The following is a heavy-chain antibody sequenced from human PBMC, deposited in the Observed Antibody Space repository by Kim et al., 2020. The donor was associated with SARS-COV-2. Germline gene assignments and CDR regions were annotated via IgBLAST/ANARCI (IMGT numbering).Heavy chain of an antibody. Sequence: SETLSLTCTLSGDSISSSNYYWGWIRQPPGKWLEWFVNIFYRGRTYYNLSLKSRITISLYTSKNQFSLKLNSVTAADTAVYYCARVSLSGYNIYNWFDPWGQGTLATVSS. CDR2: IFYRGRT. V-gene: IGHV4-39*07. CDR1: GDSISSSNYY. CDR3: ARVSLSGYNIYNWFDP. J-gene: IGHJ5*02. D-gene: IGHD3-22*01.